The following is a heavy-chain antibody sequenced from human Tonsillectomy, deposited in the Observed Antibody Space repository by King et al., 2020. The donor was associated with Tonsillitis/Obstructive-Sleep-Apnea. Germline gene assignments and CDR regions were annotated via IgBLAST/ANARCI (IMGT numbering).Heavy chain of an antibody. D-gene: IGHD6-19*01. Sequence: QLVQSGAEVKKPGASVKVSCKASGYTFTDYYMHWVRQAPGQGLEWMGRINPNSGGTNYAQKFQGRVTMTRDTSISTAYMEVTRLRSDDTAVYYCARGTDYIPVAGDWGQGTLVTVSS. CDR1: GYTFTDYY. CDR2: INPNSGGT. CDR3: ARGTDYIPVAGD. V-gene: IGHV1-2*06. J-gene: IGHJ4*02.